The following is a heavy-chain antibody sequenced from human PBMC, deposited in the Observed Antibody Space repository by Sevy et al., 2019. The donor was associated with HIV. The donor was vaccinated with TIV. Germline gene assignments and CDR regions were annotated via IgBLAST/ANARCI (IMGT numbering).Heavy chain of an antibody. CDR3: AKGTARHYYDSSGYPGAFDY. Sequence: GGSLRLSCAASGFTFSSYGMHWVRQAPGKGLEWVAVISYDGSNKYYADSVKGRFTISRDNSKNTRYLQMNSLRAEDTAVYYCAKGTARHYYDSSGYPGAFDYWGQGTLVTVSS. CDR2: ISYDGSNK. J-gene: IGHJ4*02. D-gene: IGHD3-22*01. V-gene: IGHV3-30*18. CDR1: GFTFSSYG.